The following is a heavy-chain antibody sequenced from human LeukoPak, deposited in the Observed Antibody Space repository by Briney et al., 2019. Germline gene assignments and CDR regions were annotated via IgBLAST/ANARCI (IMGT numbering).Heavy chain of an antibody. CDR1: GFTFSSYD. J-gene: IGHJ4*02. V-gene: IGHV3-13*01. CDR2: VGSAGDT. Sequence: GGSLRLSCAASGFTFSSYDMHWVRHATGKGLEWVSAVGSAGDTYYSGSVKGRFTISRENAKKSLYLQMDSLRAGDTAVYYCARVSAGTYHGYWGQGTLVTVSS. CDR3: ARVSAGTYHGY. D-gene: IGHD1-14*01.